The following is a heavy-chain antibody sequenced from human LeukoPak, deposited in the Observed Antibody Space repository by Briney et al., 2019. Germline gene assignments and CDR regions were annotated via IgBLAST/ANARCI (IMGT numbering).Heavy chain of an antibody. Sequence: GGSLRLSCAASGFTFSSYSMNWVRQAPGKGLEWVSYISSSSSTIYYADSVKGRFTISRDNAKNTLYLQMNSLRAEDTAVYYCARDGSHLWFGELLYPLNMDVWGKGTTVTVSS. V-gene: IGHV3-48*01. CDR3: ARDGSHLWFGELLYPLNMDV. J-gene: IGHJ6*03. D-gene: IGHD3-10*01. CDR1: GFTFSSYS. CDR2: ISSSSSTI.